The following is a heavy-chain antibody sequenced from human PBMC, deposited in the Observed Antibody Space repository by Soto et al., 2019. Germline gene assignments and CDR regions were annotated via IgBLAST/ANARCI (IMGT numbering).Heavy chain of an antibody. CDR1: GFTFSSYG. CDR3: AKDVEPRYCSSTSCPHYYYYGMDV. D-gene: IGHD2-2*01. CDR2: ISYDGSNK. V-gene: IGHV3-30*18. Sequence: GGSLRLSCAASGFTFSSYGMHWVRQAPGKGLEWVAVISYDGSNKYYADSVKGRFTISRDNSKNTLYLQMNSLRAEDTAVYYCAKDVEPRYCSSTSCPHYYYYGMDVWGQGTTVTVSS. J-gene: IGHJ6*02.